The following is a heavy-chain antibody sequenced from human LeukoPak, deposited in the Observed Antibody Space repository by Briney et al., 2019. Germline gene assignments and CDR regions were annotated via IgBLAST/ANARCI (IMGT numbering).Heavy chain of an antibody. CDR2: ISGSGGST. D-gene: IGHD6-19*01. CDR3: AKEASWYSSGWYDYFDY. Sequence: GGSLRLSCAASGFTFSSYAMSRVRQAPGKGQEWVSAISGSGGSTYYADSVKGRFTISRDNSKNTLYLQMNSLRAEDTAVYYCAKEASWYSSGWYDYFDYWGQGALVTVSS. V-gene: IGHV3-23*01. J-gene: IGHJ4*02. CDR1: GFTFSSYA.